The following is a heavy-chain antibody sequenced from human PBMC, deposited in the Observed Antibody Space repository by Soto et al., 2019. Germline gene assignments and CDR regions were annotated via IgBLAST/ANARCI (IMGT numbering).Heavy chain of an antibody. Sequence: GWSLRLSCAASGFTFSKAWMRWVRQAPGKGQEWVGRIKSKTEGGTTDYDAPVKGRFTISRDDSKSTLYLQMNSLKTEETGVYYCTNRGPRRYYYYGMDVWGQGTTVTVYS. CDR3: TNRGPRRYYYYGMDV. D-gene: IGHD3-10*01. CDR1: GFTFSKAW. J-gene: IGHJ6*02. V-gene: IGHV3-15*01. CDR2: IKSKTEGGTT.